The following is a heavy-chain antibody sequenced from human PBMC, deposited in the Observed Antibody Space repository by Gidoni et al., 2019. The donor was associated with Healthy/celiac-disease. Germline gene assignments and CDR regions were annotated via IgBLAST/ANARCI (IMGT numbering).Heavy chain of an antibody. J-gene: IGHJ5*02. CDR2: IYYSGST. D-gene: IGHD3-10*01. V-gene: IGHV4-31*03. Sequence: HVQLQESGPGLAKPSQTLSLTCTVSGGSISSGGYYWSWIRQHPGKGLEWIGYIYYSGSTYYDPSLKSRVTISVDTSKNQFSLKLSSVTAADTAVYYCARDRYYPNWFDPWGQGTLVTVSS. CDR1: GGSISSGGYY. CDR3: ARDRYYPNWFDP.